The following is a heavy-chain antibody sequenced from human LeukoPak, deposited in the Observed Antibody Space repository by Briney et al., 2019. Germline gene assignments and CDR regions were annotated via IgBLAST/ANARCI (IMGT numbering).Heavy chain of an antibody. CDR3: ARGELLSNGLFMYYFDY. V-gene: IGHV1-2*02. J-gene: IGHJ4*02. Sequence: ASVKVSCKASGYTFTGYYMHWVRQAPGQGLEWMGWINPNSGGTNYAQKFQGRVTMTRDTSISTAYMELSRLRSDDTAVYYCARGELLSNGLFMYYFDYWGQGTLVTVSS. CDR2: INPNSGGT. D-gene: IGHD3-10*01. CDR1: GYTFTGYY.